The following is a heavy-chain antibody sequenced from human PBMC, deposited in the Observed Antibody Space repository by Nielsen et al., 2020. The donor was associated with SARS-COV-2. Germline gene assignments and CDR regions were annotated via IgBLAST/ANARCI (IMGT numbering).Heavy chain of an antibody. D-gene: IGHD3-22*01. V-gene: IGHV1-3*02. CDR2: SNAGNGNT. J-gene: IGHJ3*02. CDR1: GYTFTSYA. CDR3: AKSGYYYDSSGQRAFDI. Sequence: ASVKVSCKASGYTFTSYAMHWVRQAPGQRLEWMGWSNAGNGNTKYSQEFQGRVTITRDTSTSTAYMELRSLRSDDTAVYYCAKSGYYYDSSGQRAFDIWGQGTMVTVSS.